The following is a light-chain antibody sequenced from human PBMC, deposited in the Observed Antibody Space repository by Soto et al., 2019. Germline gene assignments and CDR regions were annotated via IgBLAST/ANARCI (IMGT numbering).Light chain of an antibody. J-gene: IGKJ1*01. Sequence: DIRMTQSPSTLFASVGDRVTITFRASQSSTYWLTWYQQIPVKVIKVLIYGASHLGSGGPSRFSGSGSGTECPHTISSLQPDDFALYFCQHYNSDPGTCGHGPKVDVK. V-gene: IGKV1-5*01. CDR3: QHYNSDPGT. CDR1: QSSTYW. CDR2: GAS.